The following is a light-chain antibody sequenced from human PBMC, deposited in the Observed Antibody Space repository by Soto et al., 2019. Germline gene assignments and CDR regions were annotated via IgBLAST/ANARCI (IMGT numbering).Light chain of an antibody. V-gene: IGKV1-5*03. CDR3: QHHQTHPYT. Sequence: DIQMTQSPSTLSASVGDRVTITCRASQSVLNYLAWYQKKPGKAPRLLIYKASTLQDGVPSRFRGSGSGTEFSLTISSLQPDDFATYYCQHHQTHPYTCGGGTNLDI. J-gene: IGKJ4*01. CDR2: KAS. CDR1: QSVLNY.